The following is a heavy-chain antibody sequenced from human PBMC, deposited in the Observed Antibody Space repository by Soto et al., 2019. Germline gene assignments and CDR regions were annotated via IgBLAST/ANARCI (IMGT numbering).Heavy chain of an antibody. CDR1: GGSISSYY. V-gene: IGHV4-59*01. CDR2: IHYSGST. J-gene: IGHJ4*02. D-gene: IGHD6-19*01. CDR3: ARATYSSGWYDYFDY. Sequence: SETLSLTCTVSGGSISSYYWNWIRQPPGKGLEWIGYIHYSGSTNYNPSLKSRVTISVDTSKNQFSLKLNSVTAADTAVYYCARATYSSGWYDYFDYWGQGTLVTVSS.